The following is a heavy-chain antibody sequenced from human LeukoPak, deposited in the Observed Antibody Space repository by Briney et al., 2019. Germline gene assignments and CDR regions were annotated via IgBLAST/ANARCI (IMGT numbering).Heavy chain of an antibody. Sequence: RSGGSLRLSCAASGFTFSSYWMSWVRQAPGKGLEWVSAISGSGGSTYYADSVKGRFTISRDNSKNTLYLQMNSLRAEDTAVYYCAKDFRGAGGFDYWGQGTLVTVSS. CDR1: GFTFSSYW. D-gene: IGHD3-10*01. CDR2: ISGSGGST. J-gene: IGHJ4*02. CDR3: AKDFRGAGGFDY. V-gene: IGHV3-23*01.